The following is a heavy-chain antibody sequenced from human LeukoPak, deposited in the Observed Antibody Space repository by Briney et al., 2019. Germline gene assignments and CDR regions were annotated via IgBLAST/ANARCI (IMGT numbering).Heavy chain of an antibody. Sequence: SVKVSCKASGGTFSSYAISWVRQAPGQGLEWMGGIIPIFGTANYAQKFQGRVTITADESTSTAYMELSSLRSEDTAVYYCARGGYCSSTSCYFDYWGQGTLVTVYS. CDR2: IIPIFGTA. J-gene: IGHJ4*02. V-gene: IGHV1-69*13. CDR3: ARGGYCSSTSCYFDY. D-gene: IGHD2-2*01. CDR1: GGTFSSYA.